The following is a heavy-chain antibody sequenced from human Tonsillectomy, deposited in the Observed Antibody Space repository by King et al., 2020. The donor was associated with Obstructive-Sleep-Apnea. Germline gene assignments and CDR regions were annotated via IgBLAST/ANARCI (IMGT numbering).Heavy chain of an antibody. CDR3: ARHDILTGYSHYDY. CDR1: GGSISSYY. CDR2: ISYSGST. V-gene: IGHV4-59*08. Sequence: VQLQESGPGLVKPSETLSLTCTVSGGSISSYYWSWIRQPPGKGLEWIGYISYSGSTKYNPSLKSRLTISVDTSKNQFSLKLSSVTAADTAVYYCARHDILTGYSHYDYWGQGTLVTVSP. J-gene: IGHJ4*02. D-gene: IGHD3-9*01.